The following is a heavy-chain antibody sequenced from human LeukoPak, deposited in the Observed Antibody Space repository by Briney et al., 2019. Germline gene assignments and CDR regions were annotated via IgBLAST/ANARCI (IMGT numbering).Heavy chain of an antibody. V-gene: IGHV3-7*01. J-gene: IGHJ4*02. CDR3: ARDLGYFALDF. D-gene: IGHD2-21*01. Sequence: PGGSLRLSCVVSGFTFSNYWMNRVRQAPGKGLEWVAIINKDGTALNYVDSVKGRFTISRDNAKNSLYLQMSSLRAEDTAVYYRARDLGYFALDFLGQGALVTVSS. CDR1: GFTFSNYW. CDR2: INKDGTAL.